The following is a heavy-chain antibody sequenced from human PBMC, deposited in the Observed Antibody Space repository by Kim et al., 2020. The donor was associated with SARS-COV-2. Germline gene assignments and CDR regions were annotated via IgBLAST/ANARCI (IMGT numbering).Heavy chain of an antibody. J-gene: IGHJ4*02. D-gene: IGHD1-26*01. Sequence: GGSLRLSCAASGFTFSNYGMTWVRQAPGKGLEWVSSFTCDGLTYYADSVKGRFTISRDASENMLYLQLNRLRAEDTAVSYCGAYHGVGSPSGSWCQG. V-gene: IGHV3-23*01. CDR3: GAYHGVGSPSGS. CDR2: FTCDGLT. CDR1: GFTFSNYG.